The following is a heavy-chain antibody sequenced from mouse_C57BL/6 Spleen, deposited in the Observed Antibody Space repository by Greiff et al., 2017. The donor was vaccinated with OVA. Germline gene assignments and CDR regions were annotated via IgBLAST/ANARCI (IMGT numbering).Heavy chain of an antibody. CDR3: ARGDYGSSSYAMDY. CDR2: IDPSDSET. CDR1: GYTFTSYW. V-gene: IGHV1-52*01. D-gene: IGHD1-1*01. J-gene: IGHJ4*01. Sequence: QVQLQQPGAELVRPGSSVKLSCKASGYTFTSYWMHWVKQRPIQGLEWIGNIDPSDSETHYNQKFKDKATLTVDKSSSTAYMQLSSLTSEDSAVYYGARGDYGSSSYAMDYWGQGTSVTVSS.